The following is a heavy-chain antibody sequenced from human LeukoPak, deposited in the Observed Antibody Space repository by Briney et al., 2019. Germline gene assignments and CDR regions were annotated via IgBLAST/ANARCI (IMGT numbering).Heavy chain of an antibody. CDR3: ASSPYDILTEYYFDY. Sequence: ASVKVSCKASGGVFTKYVFHWVRQAPGQGLEWMGWINPNSGGTNYAQKFQGRVTMTRDTSISTAYMELSRLRSDDTAVYYCASSPYDILTEYYFDYWGQGTLVTVSS. J-gene: IGHJ4*02. V-gene: IGHV1-2*02. CDR2: INPNSGGT. CDR1: GGVFTKYV. D-gene: IGHD3-9*01.